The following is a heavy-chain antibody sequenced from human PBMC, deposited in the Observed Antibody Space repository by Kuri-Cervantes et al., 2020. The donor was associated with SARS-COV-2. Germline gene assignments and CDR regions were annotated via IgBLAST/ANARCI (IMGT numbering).Heavy chain of an antibody. D-gene: IGHD2-15*01. CDR1: GYTFTSYG. CDR2: ISAYNGNT. CDR3: ARDLLGVGYCSGGSCPYYFDY. V-gene: IGHV1-18*01. Sequence: ASVKVSCKASGYTFTSYGIGWVRQAPGQGLEWMGWISAYNGNTNYAQKLQGRVTMTTDTSTSTTYMELRSLRSDDTAVYYCARDLLGVGYCSGGSCPYYFDYWGQGTLVTVSS. J-gene: IGHJ4*02.